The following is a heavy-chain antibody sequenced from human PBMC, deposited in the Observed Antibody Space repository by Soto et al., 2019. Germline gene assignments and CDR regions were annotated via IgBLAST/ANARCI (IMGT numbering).Heavy chain of an antibody. CDR3: AKGANSYCSSTSCHDAFDI. CDR1: GFTFDDYA. V-gene: IGHV3-9*01. D-gene: IGHD2-2*01. CDR2: ISWNSGSI. J-gene: IGHJ3*02. Sequence: GGSLRLSCAASGFTFDDYAMHWVRQAPGKGLEWVSGISWNSGSIGYADSVKGRFTISRDNAKNSLYLQMNSLRAEDTALYYCAKGANSYCSSTSCHDAFDIWGQGTMVTVSS.